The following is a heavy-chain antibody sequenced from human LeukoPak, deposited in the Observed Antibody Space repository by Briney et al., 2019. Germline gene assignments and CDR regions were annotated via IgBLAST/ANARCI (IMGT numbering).Heavy chain of an antibody. CDR1: GFTFRSYW. D-gene: IGHD3-22*01. Sequence: GGSLRLSCAASGFTFRSYWMHWVRQSPGKGLVWVSRINSDGSSTSYADSVKGRVTISRDNAKNTLYLQMNSLRAEDTAVYYCARDGDSSGYYVNFDYWGQGALVTVSS. V-gene: IGHV3-74*01. CDR3: ARDGDSSGYYVNFDY. CDR2: INSDGSST. J-gene: IGHJ4*02.